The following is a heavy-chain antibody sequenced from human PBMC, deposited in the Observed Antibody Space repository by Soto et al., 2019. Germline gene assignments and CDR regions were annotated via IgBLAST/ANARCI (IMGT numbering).Heavy chain of an antibody. V-gene: IGHV3-33*01. CDR2: IWYDGSNK. Sequence: GGSLRLSCAASGFTFSSYGMHWVRQAPGKGLEWVAVIWYDGSNKYYADSVKGRFTISRDNSKNTLYLQMNSLRAEDTAVYYCARDGADSSSLYYYGMDVWGQGTTVTVSS. J-gene: IGHJ6*02. D-gene: IGHD6-6*01. CDR3: ARDGADSSSLYYYGMDV. CDR1: GFTFSSYG.